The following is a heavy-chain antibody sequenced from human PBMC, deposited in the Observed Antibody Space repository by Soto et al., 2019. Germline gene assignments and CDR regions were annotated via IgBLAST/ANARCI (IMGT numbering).Heavy chain of an antibody. J-gene: IGHJ4*02. Sequence: QVQLVESGGGVVQPGRSLRLSCAASGFTFSSYGMHWVRQAPGKGLEWVAVIWYDGSNKYYADSVKGRFTISRDNSKNTLYLQMNSLRAEDTAVYYCAKEFWGGPFDYWGQGTLVTVSS. CDR2: IWYDGSNK. CDR1: GFTFSSYG. V-gene: IGHV3-33*06. D-gene: IGHD3-3*01. CDR3: AKEFWGGPFDY.